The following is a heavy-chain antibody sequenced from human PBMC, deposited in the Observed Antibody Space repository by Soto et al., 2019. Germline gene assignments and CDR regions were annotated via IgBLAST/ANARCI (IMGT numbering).Heavy chain of an antibody. CDR1: GYTFTGYY. V-gene: IGHV1-2*02. Sequence: ASVKVSCKASGYTFTGYYMHWVRQAPGHGLEWMGWINPNSGGTNYAQKFQGRVTMTRDTSISTAYMELSRLRSDDTAVYYCARARKGTTVTTGYYFDYWGQGTLVTVSS. CDR2: INPNSGGT. J-gene: IGHJ4*02. D-gene: IGHD4-17*01. CDR3: ARARKGTTVTTGYYFDY.